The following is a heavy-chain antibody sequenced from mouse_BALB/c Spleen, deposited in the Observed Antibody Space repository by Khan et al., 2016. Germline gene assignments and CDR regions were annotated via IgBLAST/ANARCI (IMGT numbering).Heavy chain of an antibody. CDR3: ARWSYYYGSSYGWFAY. V-gene: IGHV1-7*01. CDR1: GYTFTDYW. J-gene: IGHJ3*01. D-gene: IGHD1-1*01. Sequence: QVQLQQSGAEMAKPGASVKMSCKASGYTFTDYWMHWVKQRPGQGLEWIGYINPSTGYTEYNQKFKDKATLTADKSSSTAYMQLSSLTSEDSPVYYCARWSYYYGSSYGWFAYWGQGTLVTVSA. CDR2: INPSTGYT.